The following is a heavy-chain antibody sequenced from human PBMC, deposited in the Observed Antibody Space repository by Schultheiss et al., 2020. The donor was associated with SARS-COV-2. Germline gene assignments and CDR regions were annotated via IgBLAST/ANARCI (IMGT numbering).Heavy chain of an antibody. CDR2: ISGSGDST. J-gene: IGHJ4*02. V-gene: IGHV3-23*01. D-gene: IGHD3-3*01. CDR1: GFTFSSYA. CDR3: AKNLWCGYYFDY. Sequence: GGSLRLSCAASGFTFSSYAMSWVRQAPGKGLEWVSAISGSGDSTYYADSVKGRFTISRDNSKNTLYLQMNSLRAEDTAVYYCAKNLWCGYYFDYWGQGTLVTVSS.